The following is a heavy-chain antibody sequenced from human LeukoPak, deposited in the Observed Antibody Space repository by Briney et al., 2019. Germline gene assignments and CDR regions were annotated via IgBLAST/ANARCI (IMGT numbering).Heavy chain of an antibody. CDR1: GFTFSSYA. V-gene: IGHV3-64D*06. Sequence: GGSLRLSCAASGFTFSSYAMHWVRQAPGKGLEYVSGINSDDDSTSYADSLRDRFTIFRDNSKNTLYLQMSSLKTEDTAVYYCVKDRGGITRDFDYWGQGTLVTVSS. J-gene: IGHJ4*02. CDR2: INSDDDST. CDR3: VKDRGGITRDFDY. D-gene: IGHD1/OR15-1a*01.